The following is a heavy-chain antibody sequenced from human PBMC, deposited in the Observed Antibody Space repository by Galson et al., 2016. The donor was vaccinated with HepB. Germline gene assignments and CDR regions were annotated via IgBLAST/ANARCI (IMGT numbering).Heavy chain of an antibody. CDR1: GYTFTSYY. CDR2: INPSVGST. D-gene: IGHD3-10*01. J-gene: IGHJ4*02. V-gene: IGHV1-46*01. Sequence: SVKVSCKASGYTFTSYYMHWVRQAPGQGLEWMGIINPSVGSTNYTQKFQGRVTITADESTSTAYMELHSLRSEDTAVYYCARTQKGWIGDLFGIFDYWGQGTLVTVSS. CDR3: ARTQKGWIGDLFGIFDY.